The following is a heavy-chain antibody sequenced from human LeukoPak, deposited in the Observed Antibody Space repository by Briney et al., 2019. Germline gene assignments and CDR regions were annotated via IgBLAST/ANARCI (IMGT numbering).Heavy chain of an antibody. CDR2: MNPNSGNT. Sequence: ASVKVSCKASGGTFSSYAISWVRQATGQGLEWMGWMNPNSGNTGYAQKFQGRVTMTRDTSISTAYMELSRLRSDDTAVYYCARDRLYSSGSGFDPWGQGTLVTVSS. CDR1: GGTFSSYA. V-gene: IGHV1-8*02. J-gene: IGHJ5*02. CDR3: ARDRLYSSGSGFDP. D-gene: IGHD6-25*01.